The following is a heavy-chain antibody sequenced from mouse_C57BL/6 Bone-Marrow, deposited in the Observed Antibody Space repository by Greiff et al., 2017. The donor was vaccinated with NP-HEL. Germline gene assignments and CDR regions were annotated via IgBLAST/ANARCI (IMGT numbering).Heavy chain of an antibody. Sequence: EVQLQESGPELVKPGASVKIPCKASGYTFTDYNMDWVKQSHGKSLEWIGDINPNNGGTIYNPKFKGKATLTVDKTSSTAYMVLRSLTAEDTADYYGASLGSNAYWGQGTLVTVSA. J-gene: IGHJ3*01. V-gene: IGHV1-18*01. CDR3: ASLGSNAY. CDR2: INPNNGGT. CDR1: GYTFTDYN. D-gene: IGHD1-1*01.